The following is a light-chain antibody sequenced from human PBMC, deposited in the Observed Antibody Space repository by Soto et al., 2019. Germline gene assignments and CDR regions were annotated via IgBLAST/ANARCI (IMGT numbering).Light chain of an antibody. J-gene: IGLJ1*01. Sequence: SYVLTQPPSVSVAPGQTAKITCGGNNIRSKSVHWYQQKPGQAPVLVVCDDSVRPSGIPDRSSGSNSGNTATLTISRVEAGDEADYYCQVWESSSDHYVFGSGTKLTVL. CDR3: QVWESSSDHYV. CDR2: DDS. CDR1: NIRSKS. V-gene: IGLV3-21*02.